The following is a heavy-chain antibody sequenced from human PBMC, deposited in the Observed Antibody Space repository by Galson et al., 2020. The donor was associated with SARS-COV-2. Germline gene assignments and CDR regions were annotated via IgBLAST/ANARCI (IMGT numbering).Heavy chain of an antibody. CDR1: GFTFSSYG. D-gene: IGHD2-15*01. V-gene: IGHV3-30*18. J-gene: IGHJ4*02. CDR3: AKVLGEYCSGGSCYGALIDY. Sequence: GGSLRLSCAASGFTFSSYGMHWVRQAPGKGLEWVAVISYDGSNKYYADSVKGRFTISRDNSKNTLYLQMNSLRAEDTAVYYCAKVLGEYCSGGSCYGALIDYWGQGTLVTVSS. CDR2: ISYDGSNK.